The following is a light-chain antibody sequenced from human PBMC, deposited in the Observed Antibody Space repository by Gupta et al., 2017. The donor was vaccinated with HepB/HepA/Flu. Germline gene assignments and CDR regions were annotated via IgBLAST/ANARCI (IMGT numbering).Light chain of an antibody. CDR1: NIGSKS. V-gene: IGLV3-21*02. CDR2: DDK. CDR3: QVWDSSIDIVL. J-gene: IGLJ2*01. Sequence: SYVLPQPPPVSVAPGQAANIACGGDNIGSKSVHWYLQKPGQAPVLVVYDDKDRPSGIPERFSGSNSGNTATLTISRVEAGDEADYYCQVWDSSIDIVLFGGGTKLTVL.